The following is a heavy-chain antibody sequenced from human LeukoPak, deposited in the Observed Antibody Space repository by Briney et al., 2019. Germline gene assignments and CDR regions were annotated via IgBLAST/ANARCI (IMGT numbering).Heavy chain of an antibody. D-gene: IGHD6-19*01. CDR2: IYPGDSDI. J-gene: IGHJ5*02. Sequence: GESLKISCKGSGYSFTSYWIGWVRQMPGKGLEWMGIIYPGDSDIRYSPSFQGQVTISADKSISTAYLQWSSLKASDTAMYYCARGNQYSSGWYDWFDPWGQGTLVTVSS. CDR1: GYSFTSYW. CDR3: ARGNQYSSGWYDWFDP. V-gene: IGHV5-51*01.